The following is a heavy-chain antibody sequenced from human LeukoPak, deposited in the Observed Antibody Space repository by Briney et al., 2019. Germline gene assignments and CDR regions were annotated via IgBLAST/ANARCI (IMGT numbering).Heavy chain of an antibody. Sequence: SVKVSCKASGGTFSSYAISWVRQAPGQGLEWMGGIIPIFGTANYAQKFQGRVTITTDESTSTAYMELSSLRSEDTAVYYCAAGNWNSKEDAEYFQHWGQGTPVTVSS. CDR3: AAGNWNSKEDAEYFQH. CDR2: IIPIFGTA. V-gene: IGHV1-69*05. CDR1: GGTFSSYA. D-gene: IGHD1-7*01. J-gene: IGHJ1*01.